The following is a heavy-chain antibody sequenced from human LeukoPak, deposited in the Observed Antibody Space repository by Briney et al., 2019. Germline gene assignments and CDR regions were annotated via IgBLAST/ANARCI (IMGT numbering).Heavy chain of an antibody. CDR3: ARDEQVAVAGLDY. D-gene: IGHD6-19*01. CDR2: IRYDGSNK. CDR1: GFTFSSYG. V-gene: IGHV3-30*02. J-gene: IGHJ4*02. Sequence: PGGSLRLSCAASGFTFSSYGMHWVRQAPGKGLEWVAFIRYDGSNKYYADSVKGRFTISRDNSKNTLYLQMNSLRAEDTAVYYCARDEQVAVAGLDYWGQGTLVTVSS.